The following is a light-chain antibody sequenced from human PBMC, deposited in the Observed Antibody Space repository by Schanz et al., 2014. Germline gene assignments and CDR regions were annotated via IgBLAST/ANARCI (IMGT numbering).Light chain of an antibody. CDR1: SSDVGSFNL. Sequence: QSALTQPASVSGSPGQSITISCTATSSDVGSFNLVSWYQQHPGKAPKVILYEGIKRPSGVSNRFSASKSGTTASLTISGLQAEDEADYYCCSYAGTSTTVPFGGGTKLTVL. V-gene: IGLV2-23*01. J-gene: IGLJ2*01. CDR2: EGI. CDR3: CSYAGTSTTVP.